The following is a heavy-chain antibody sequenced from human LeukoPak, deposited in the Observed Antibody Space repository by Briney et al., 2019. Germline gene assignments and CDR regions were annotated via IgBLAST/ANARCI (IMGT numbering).Heavy chain of an antibody. CDR1: GFTFDDYA. J-gene: IGHJ3*02. CDR3: AKGGRVLPWFGEKPGAFDI. CDR2: ISWNSGSI. Sequence: ALRLSCAASGFTFDDYAMHWVRQAPGKGLEWVSGISWNSGSIGYADSVKGRFTISRDNTKNSLYLQMNSLRAEDTALYYCAKGGRVLPWFGEKPGAFDIWGQGTMVTVSS. D-gene: IGHD3-10*01. V-gene: IGHV3-9*01.